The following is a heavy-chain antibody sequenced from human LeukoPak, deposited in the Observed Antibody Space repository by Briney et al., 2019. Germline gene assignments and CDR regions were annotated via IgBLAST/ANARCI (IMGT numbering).Heavy chain of an antibody. CDR1: GGTFSSYA. CDR3: ARDSSEIRSLIVH. CDR2: IIPIFGTA. Sequence: SVKVSCKASGGTFSSYAISWVRQAPGQGLEWMGGIIPIFGTANYAQKFQGRVTIIADESTSTAYMELSSLRSEDTAVYYCARDSSEIRSLIVHWGQGTLVTVSS. J-gene: IGHJ1*01. V-gene: IGHV1-69*13. D-gene: IGHD1-14*01.